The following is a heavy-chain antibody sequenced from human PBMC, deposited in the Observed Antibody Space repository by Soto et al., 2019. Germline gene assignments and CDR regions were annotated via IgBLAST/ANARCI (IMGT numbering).Heavy chain of an antibody. J-gene: IGHJ3*02. CDR3: ARNLMVRGASDAFYI. CDR2: IDPSDSYT. CDR1: GYSFTSYW. Sequence: GESLKISCKGSGYSFTSYWISWVRQMPGKGLEWMGRIDPSDSYTNYSPSFQDHVTISADKSISTAYLQWGSLKASDTAMYYCARNLMVRGASDAFYIWGQGTMVTVSS. D-gene: IGHD3-10*01. V-gene: IGHV5-10-1*01.